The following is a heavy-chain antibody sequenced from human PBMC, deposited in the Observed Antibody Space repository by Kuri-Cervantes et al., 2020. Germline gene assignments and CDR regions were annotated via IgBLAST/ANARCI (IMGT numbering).Heavy chain of an antibody. Sequence: SETLSLTCAVYGGSFSGYYWSWIRQPPGKGLEWIGEINHSGSTNYNPSLKSRVTMSVDKSKNHFSLRLSSVTAADTAVYYCASETMPEVWGQGILVTVSS. CDR3: ASETMPEV. CDR2: INHSGST. D-gene: IGHD1-1*01. V-gene: IGHV4-34*01. CDR1: GGSFSGYY. J-gene: IGHJ4*02.